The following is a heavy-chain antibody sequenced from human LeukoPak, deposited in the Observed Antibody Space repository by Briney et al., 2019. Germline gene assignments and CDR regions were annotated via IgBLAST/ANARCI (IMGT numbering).Heavy chain of an antibody. CDR1: GFTFDDYA. D-gene: IGHD3-10*01. CDR3: ARATTYFYGSVTYDWFDP. J-gene: IGHJ5*02. CDR2: ISWNSKMI. V-gene: IGHV3-9*01. Sequence: GGSLRLSCAASGFTFDDYAVHWVRQVPGKGLEGVSGISWNSKMIDYADSVKGRFTISRDNAKNSLYLQMNSLRAEDTAMYYCARATTYFYGSVTYDWFDPRGQGTLVTVSS.